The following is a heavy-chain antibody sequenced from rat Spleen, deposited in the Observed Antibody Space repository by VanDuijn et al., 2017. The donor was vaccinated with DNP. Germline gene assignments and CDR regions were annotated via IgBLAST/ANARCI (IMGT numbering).Heavy chain of an antibody. CDR1: GFTFSDYY. J-gene: IGHJ2*01. CDR3: TRGGGAGDY. Sequence: EVQLVESGGGLVQPGRSLKLSCAASGFTFSDYYMAWIRQAPGQGLEWVASISNTGDNTYYSDSVKGRFSLSRDNAKSTLYLQMNSLRSEDTATYYCTRGGGAGDYWGQGVMVTVSS. V-gene: IGHV5-31*01. CDR2: ISNTGDNT.